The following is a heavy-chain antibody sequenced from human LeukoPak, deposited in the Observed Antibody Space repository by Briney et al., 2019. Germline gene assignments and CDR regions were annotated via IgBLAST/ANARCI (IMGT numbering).Heavy chain of an antibody. CDR3: ARASLSEAYYYMDV. CDR2: IIPIFGTA. J-gene: IGHJ6*03. Sequence: ASVKVSCKASGGTFTSYAISWVRQAPGQGLEWMGGIIPIFGTANYAQKFQGRVTITTDKSTSTAYMELSSLRSEDTAVYYCARASLSEAYYYMDVWGKGTTVTVSS. D-gene: IGHD2/OR15-2a*01. V-gene: IGHV1-69*05. CDR1: GGTFTSYA.